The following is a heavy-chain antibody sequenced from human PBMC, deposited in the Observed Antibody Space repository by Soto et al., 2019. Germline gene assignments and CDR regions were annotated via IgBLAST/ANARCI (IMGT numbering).Heavy chain of an antibody. CDR2: IYYSGST. CDR3: ASPLTLATTTCDAFNL. J-gene: IGHJ3*01. Sequence: QVQLQESGPGLVKPSETLSLTCTVSSGSIINYYWSWIRQPPGNGLEWIGFIYYSGSTHYNSFLTSRVTMSVDISRQQHSLTLNSVTAYYTAIYHSASPLTLATTTCDAFNLCGECTMVTVSS. CDR1: SGSIINYY. D-gene: IGHD4-17*01. V-gene: IGHV4-59*01.